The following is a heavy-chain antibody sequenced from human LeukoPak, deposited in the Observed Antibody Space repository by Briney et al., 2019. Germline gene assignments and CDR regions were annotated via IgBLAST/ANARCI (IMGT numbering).Heavy chain of an antibody. V-gene: IGHV3-23*01. CDR2: ISGSGGST. Sequence: GGSLRLSCAASGFTFSSYAMSWVRQAPGKGLEWVSAISGSGGSTYYADSVKGRFTISRDNSKNTLYLQMSSLRAEDTAVYYCASERVIFGVVIKGDYWGQGTLVTVSS. J-gene: IGHJ4*02. CDR1: GFTFSSYA. CDR3: ASERVIFGVVIKGDY. D-gene: IGHD3-3*01.